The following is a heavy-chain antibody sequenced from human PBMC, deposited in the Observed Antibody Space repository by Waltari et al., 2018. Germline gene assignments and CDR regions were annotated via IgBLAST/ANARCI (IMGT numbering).Heavy chain of an antibody. Sequence: EVQLVESGGGLVQPGGSLRLSCAASGFTFSSYSMNWVRQAPGKGLEWVSYVSSSSGTLYYADSVKGRFTISRDNAKNSLYLQMNSLRDEDTAVYYCARDSITIFGVLNFWGQGTLVTVSS. CDR3: ARDSITIFGVLNF. CDR2: VSSSSGTL. J-gene: IGHJ4*02. D-gene: IGHD3-3*01. CDR1: GFTFSSYS. V-gene: IGHV3-48*02.